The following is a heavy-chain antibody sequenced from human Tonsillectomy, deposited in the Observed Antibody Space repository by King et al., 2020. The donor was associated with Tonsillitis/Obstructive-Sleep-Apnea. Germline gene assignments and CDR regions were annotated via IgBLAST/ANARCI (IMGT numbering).Heavy chain of an antibody. Sequence: TLKESGPTLVKPTQTLTLTCTFSGFSLSTSGVGVGWIRQPPGKALEWLALIYWDDDKRYSPSLKSRLTITKDTSKNQVVLTMTNMDPVDTATVYCAHSGGITIFGVVMSDAFDIWGQGTMVTVSS. CDR2: IYWDDDK. CDR1: GFSLSTSGVG. V-gene: IGHV2-5*02. D-gene: IGHD3-3*01. CDR3: AHSGGITIFGVVMSDAFDI. J-gene: IGHJ3*02.